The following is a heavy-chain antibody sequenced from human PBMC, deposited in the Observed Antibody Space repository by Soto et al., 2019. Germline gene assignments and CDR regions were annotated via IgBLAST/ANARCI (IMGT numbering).Heavy chain of an antibody. Sequence: PSETLSLTCTVSRGYVNTFHWSWVRQPAGKGLEWIGRIFPNGNTDYSPSLKSRVTLSVDTSKNQFSLKLSSVTAADTAVYYCARRVKYGSGRRPAYYFDYWGQGTLVTVSS. J-gene: IGHJ4*02. CDR3: ARRVKYGSGRRPAYYFDY. V-gene: IGHV4-4*07. CDR2: IFPNGNT. CDR1: RGYVNTFH. D-gene: IGHD3-10*01.